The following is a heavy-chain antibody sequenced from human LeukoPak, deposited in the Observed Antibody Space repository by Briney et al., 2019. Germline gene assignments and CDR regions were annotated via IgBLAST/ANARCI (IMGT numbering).Heavy chain of an antibody. V-gene: IGHV1-69*04. J-gene: IGHJ4*02. D-gene: IGHD2-15*01. Sequence: SVKVSCKASGGTFSSYAISWVRQAPGQGLEWMGRIIPILGIANYAQKFQGRVTITADKSTSTAYMELSRLRSEDTAVYYCARSRGSAGRFDYWGQGTLVTVSS. CDR2: IIPILGIA. CDR3: ARSRGSAGRFDY. CDR1: GGTFSSYA.